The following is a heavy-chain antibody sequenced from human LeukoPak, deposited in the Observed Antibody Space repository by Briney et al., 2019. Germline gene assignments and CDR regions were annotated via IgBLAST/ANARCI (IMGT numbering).Heavy chain of an antibody. CDR3: ARYIAAAGTYYYYMDV. D-gene: IGHD6-13*01. J-gene: IGHJ6*03. Sequence: SETLSLTYTVSGGSISSYYWSWIRQPAGKGLEWIGRIYTSGSTNYNPSLKSRVTMSVDTSKNQFSLKLSSVTAADTAVYYCARYIAAAGTYYYYMDVWGKGTTVTVSS. CDR1: GGSISSYY. CDR2: IYTSGST. V-gene: IGHV4-4*07.